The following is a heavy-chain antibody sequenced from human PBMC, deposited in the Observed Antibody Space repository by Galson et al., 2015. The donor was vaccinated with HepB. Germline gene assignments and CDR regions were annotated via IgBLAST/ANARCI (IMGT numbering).Heavy chain of an antibody. D-gene: IGHD6-13*01. J-gene: IGHJ6*02. V-gene: IGHV1-69*13. CDR2: IIPIFGTA. CDR1: GGTFSSYA. CDR3: ATSIIAAAVYYYYYGMDV. Sequence: SVKVSCKASGGTFSSYAISWVRQAPGQGLEWMGGIIPIFGTANYAQKFQGRVTITADESTSTAYMELSSLRSEDTAVYYCATSIIAAAVYYYYYGMDVWGQGTTVTASS.